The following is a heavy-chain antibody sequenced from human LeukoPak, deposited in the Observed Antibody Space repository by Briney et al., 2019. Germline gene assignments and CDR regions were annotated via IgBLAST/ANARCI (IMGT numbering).Heavy chain of an antibody. CDR2: IYYSGST. Sequence: SETLSLTCTVSGGSISSSSYYWGWIRQPPGKGLEWIGSIYYSGSTYYNPSLKSRVTISVHTSKNQFSLKLSSVTAADTAVYYCARVGAVVTIFGVVDYWGQGTLVTVSS. CDR1: GGSISSSSYY. V-gene: IGHV4-39*01. J-gene: IGHJ4*02. CDR3: ARVGAVVTIFGVVDY. D-gene: IGHD3-3*01.